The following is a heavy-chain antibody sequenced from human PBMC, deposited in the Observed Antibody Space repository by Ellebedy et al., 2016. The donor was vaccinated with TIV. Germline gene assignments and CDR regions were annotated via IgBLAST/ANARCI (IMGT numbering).Heavy chain of an antibody. CDR3: ARGPLNLYDNSGLHPYYFEY. V-gene: IGHV1-69*06. Sequence: SVKVSXXASAGTLSSYALSWLRQAPGQGLEWMGGIVPMYDTTDYAQKFQDRVTITADKSTGTAYMELSSLRSEDTAVYYCARGPLNLYDNSGLHPYYFEYWGQGTLVTVSS. CDR2: IVPMYDTT. J-gene: IGHJ4*02. D-gene: IGHD3-22*01. CDR1: AGTLSSYA.